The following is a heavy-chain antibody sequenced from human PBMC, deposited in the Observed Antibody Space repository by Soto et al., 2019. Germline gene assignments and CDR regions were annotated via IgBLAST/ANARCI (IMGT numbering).Heavy chain of an antibody. CDR1: GFSFSTYP. J-gene: IGHJ4*02. CDR3: AKEKPTTTCFDS. D-gene: IGHD1-1*01. V-gene: IGHV3-23*01. Sequence: EVQLLESGGRLVQPGGSLRLSCVASGFSFSTYPMTWVRQAPGKGLEWVSLISGSGTNTYYAESVKGRFTISRDNSQNTLYLQMNTLRAEDTAVYYCAKEKPTTTCFDSWGQGTLVNVSS. CDR2: ISGSGTNT.